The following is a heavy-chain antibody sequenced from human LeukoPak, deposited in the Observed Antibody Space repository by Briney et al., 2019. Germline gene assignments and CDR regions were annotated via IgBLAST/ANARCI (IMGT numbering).Heavy chain of an antibody. CDR2: INHSGST. D-gene: IGHD3-10*01. Sequence: SETLSLTCAVYGGSFSGYYWSWIRQPPGKGLECIGEINHSGSTNYNPSLKSRVTISVDTSKNQFSLKLSSVTAADTAVYYCARSSRGVKGYYYYYMYVWGKGTTVTVSS. CDR1: GGSFSGYY. V-gene: IGHV4-34*01. J-gene: IGHJ6*03. CDR3: ARSSRGVKGYYYYYMYV.